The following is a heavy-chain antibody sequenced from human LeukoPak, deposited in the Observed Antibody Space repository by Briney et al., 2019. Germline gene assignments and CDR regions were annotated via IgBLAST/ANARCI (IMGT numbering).Heavy chain of an antibody. CDR3: ARASGSYRPETDY. CDR2: INPNSGGT. J-gene: IGHJ4*02. Sequence: GASVKVSCXASGYTFTGYYMHWVRQAPGQGLEWMGWINPNSGGTNYAQKFQGRVTMTRDTSISTAYMELSRLGSDDTAVYYCARASGSYRPETDYWGQGTLVTVSS. V-gene: IGHV1-2*02. D-gene: IGHD1-26*01. CDR1: GYTFTGYY.